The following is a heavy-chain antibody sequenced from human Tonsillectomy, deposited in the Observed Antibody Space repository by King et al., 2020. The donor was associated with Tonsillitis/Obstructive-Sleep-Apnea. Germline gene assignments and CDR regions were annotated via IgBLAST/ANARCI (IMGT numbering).Heavy chain of an antibody. D-gene: IGHD2-2*01. CDR1: GFTFSNAW. CDR2: IKSKTNGGTT. CDR3: TRDGGYCSSTSCYYYYMDV. Sequence: VQLVESGGGLVKPGGSLRLSCAASGFTFSNAWMSWVRQAPGKGLEWLGRIKSKTNGGTTDYAAPVECRFTISRDVSKNTLYLQRKSLKTEETAVYYCTRDGGYCSSTSCYYYYMDVWGKGTTVTVSS. V-gene: IGHV3-15*01. J-gene: IGHJ6*03.